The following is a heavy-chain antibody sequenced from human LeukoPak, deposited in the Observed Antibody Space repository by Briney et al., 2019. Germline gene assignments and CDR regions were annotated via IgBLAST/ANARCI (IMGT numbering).Heavy chain of an antibody. J-gene: IGHJ6*03. V-gene: IGHV4-59*02. D-gene: IGHD4-11*01. CDR3: ARGRVSSSTWYSTYYYYFYMDV. CDR2: VDHTGSN. CDR1: GFTVSSNS. Sequence: GSLRLSCTVSGFTVSSNSMSWVRQAPGKGLEWIGYVDHTGSNNFNPSLNGRVSISRDTSKNLFSLRLRSVTAADTAVYFCARGRVSSSTWYSTYYYYFYMDVWGKGTTVTVSS.